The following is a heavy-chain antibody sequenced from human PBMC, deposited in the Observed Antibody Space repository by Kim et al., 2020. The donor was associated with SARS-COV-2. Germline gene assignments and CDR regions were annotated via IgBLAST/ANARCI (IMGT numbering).Heavy chain of an antibody. CDR3: ARSRREEDGYNFGHFD. D-gene: IGHD5-12*01. V-gene: IGHV4-39*01. CDR1: GGSISSSSYY. Sequence: SETLSLTCTVSGGSISSSSYYWGWIRQPPGKGLEWIGSIYYSGSTYYNPSLKSRVTISVDTSKNQFSLKLSSVTAADTAVYYCARSRREEDGYNFGHFD. J-gene: IGHJ4*01. CDR2: IYYSGST.